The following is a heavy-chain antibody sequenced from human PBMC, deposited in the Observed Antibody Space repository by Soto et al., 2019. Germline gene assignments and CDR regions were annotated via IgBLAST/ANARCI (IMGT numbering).Heavy chain of an antibody. CDR3: AREVTYGMDV. CDR2: IYYRGST. CDR1: GDSVSSGSYY. Sequence: SETLSLTCTVSGDSVSSGSYYWSWIRQPPGKGLEWIGYIYYRGSTNYNPTLKSRVTISVDTSKNQFSLKLNSVTAADTAVYYCAREVTYGMDVWAQGTTVTVS. V-gene: IGHV4-61*01. D-gene: IGHD4-4*01. J-gene: IGHJ6*02.